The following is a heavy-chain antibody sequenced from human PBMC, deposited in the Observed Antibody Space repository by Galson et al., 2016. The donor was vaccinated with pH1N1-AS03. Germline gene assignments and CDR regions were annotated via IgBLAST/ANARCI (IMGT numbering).Heavy chain of an antibody. V-gene: IGHV3-30*18. D-gene: IGHD2/OR15-2a*01. CDR3: AKDLHFYDSYYLDY. J-gene: IGHJ4*02. CDR2: MSYDGSTK. CDR1: GFTFNRHA. Sequence: SLRLSCAPSGFTFNRHAMHWVRQAPGKGLEWVAIMSYDGSTKYYTDSVRDRFTISRDNSKKTLYLHMSSLRAEDTAVYYCAKDLHFYDSYYLDYWGRGTLVIVSS.